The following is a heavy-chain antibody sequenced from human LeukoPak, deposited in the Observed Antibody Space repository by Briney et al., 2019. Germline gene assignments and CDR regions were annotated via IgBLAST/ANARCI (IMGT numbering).Heavy chain of an antibody. CDR3: ARSYYDFYSAVD. CDR1: GGSISSYY. Sequence: SETLSLTCTVSGGSISSYYWSWIRQPPGKGLEWIGYIYYSGSTNYNPSLESRVTMSVDTSKNQFSLKLSSVTAADTGVYYCARSYYDFYSAVDWGQGTLVTVSS. V-gene: IGHV4-59*01. J-gene: IGHJ4*02. CDR2: IYYSGST. D-gene: IGHD3/OR15-3a*01.